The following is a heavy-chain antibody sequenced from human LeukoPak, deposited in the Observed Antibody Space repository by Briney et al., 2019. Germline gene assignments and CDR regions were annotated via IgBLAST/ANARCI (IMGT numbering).Heavy chain of an antibody. CDR1: GYTFTGYY. V-gene: IGHV1-2*02. Sequence: ASVKVSCKASGYTFTGYYMHWVRQAPGQGLEWMGWINPNSGGTNYAQKFQGRVTMTRDTSISTAYMELSSLRSEDTAVYYCARGVVVAGTWGGWFDPWGQGTLVTVSS. CDR3: ARGVVVAGTWGGWFDP. CDR2: INPNSGGT. J-gene: IGHJ5*02. D-gene: IGHD2-15*01.